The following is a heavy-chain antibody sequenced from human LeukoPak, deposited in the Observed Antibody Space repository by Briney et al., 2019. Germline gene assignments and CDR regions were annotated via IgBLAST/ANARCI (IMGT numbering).Heavy chain of an antibody. CDR3: ARDFGSGVFDP. V-gene: IGHV1-69*05. D-gene: IGHD3-10*01. CDR1: GDSFFTYG. J-gene: IGHJ5*02. CDR2: FHPIFCSA. Sequence: ASVKVSCKAAGDSFFTYGITWVRQALGQGLGGMGGFHPIFCSAQYAQQFQGRVTLTMDVSARTLYMELSSLRSEDTTIYYRARDFGSGVFDPWGQGTLVTVSS.